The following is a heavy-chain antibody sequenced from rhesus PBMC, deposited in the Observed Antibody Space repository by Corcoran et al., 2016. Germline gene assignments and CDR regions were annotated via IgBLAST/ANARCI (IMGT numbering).Heavy chain of an antibody. D-gene: IGHD4-4*01. V-gene: IGHV4-106*01. CDR1: GGSISDDYY. J-gene: IGHJ4*01. CDR3: ASGGYGSYLTTDYFDY. Sequence: QVQLQESGPGLVKPSETLSLTCAVSGGSISDDYYWSWIRQPPGKGLEWIGYIYGSGGGTNYNPSLKNLVTISIDTSKNQCSLKLSSVTAADTAMYYCASGGYGSYLTTDYFDYWGQGVLVTVSS. CDR2: IYGSGGGT.